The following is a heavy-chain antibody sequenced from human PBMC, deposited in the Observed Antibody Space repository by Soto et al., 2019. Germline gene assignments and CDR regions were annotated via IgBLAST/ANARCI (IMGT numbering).Heavy chain of an antibody. V-gene: IGHV1-18*01. CDR1: GYTFTSYG. Sequence: GASVKVSCKASGYTFTSYGISWVRQAPGQGPEWMGWISAYNGNTNYAQKLQGRVTMTTDTSTSTAYMELRSLRSDDTAVYYCARVAGGGSGSYYRYYFDYWGQGTLVTVSS. CDR3: ARVAGGGSGSYYRYYFDY. D-gene: IGHD3-10*01. J-gene: IGHJ4*02. CDR2: ISAYNGNT.